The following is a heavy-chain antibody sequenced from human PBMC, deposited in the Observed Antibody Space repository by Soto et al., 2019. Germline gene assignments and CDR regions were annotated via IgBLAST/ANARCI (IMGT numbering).Heavy chain of an antibody. J-gene: IGHJ4*02. CDR2: IRGSGGST. CDR1: GFTFSSYA. Sequence: PGGSLRLSCAASGFTFSSYAMRWVRQAPGKGLEWVSSIRGSGGSTYNADSVKGRFTISRDNSKNTLYLQMNSLRAEDTAVYYCAKDQEYFDSSSYSDYWGQGLLVTISS. V-gene: IGHV3-23*01. CDR3: AKDQEYFDSSSYSDY. D-gene: IGHD3-22*01.